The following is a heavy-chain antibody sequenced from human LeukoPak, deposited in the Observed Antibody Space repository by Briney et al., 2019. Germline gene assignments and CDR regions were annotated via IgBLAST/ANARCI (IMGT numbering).Heavy chain of an antibody. CDR3: ARLTWDQYFFDF. D-gene: IGHD1-26*01. V-gene: IGHV5-51*01. CDR1: GYTFSNYW. CDR2: IYPGDSDR. J-gene: IGHJ4*01. Sequence: GESLKISCRGSGYTFSNYWIGWVRQMPGKGLEWMAIIYPGDSDRRYSPSFQGQVTISADRSIRTAYLRWSSLKASDTAIYYCARLTWDQYFFDFWGQGTQVTASS.